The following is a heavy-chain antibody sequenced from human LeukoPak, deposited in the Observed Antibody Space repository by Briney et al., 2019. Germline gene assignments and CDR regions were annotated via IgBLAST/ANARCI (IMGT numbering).Heavy chain of an antibody. V-gene: IGHV3-23*01. D-gene: IGHD2-2*01. CDR3: AKDRDCSSTSCYFDF. CDR2: ISGSGGST. Sequence: GGSLRLSCAASGFTFSSYAMTWVRQAPGKGLEWVSAISGSGGSTYYADSLKGRFTIPRDNSKNTLYLQMNSLRAEDTAVYYCAKDRDCSSTSCYFDFWGLGTLVTVSS. J-gene: IGHJ4*02. CDR1: GFTFSSYA.